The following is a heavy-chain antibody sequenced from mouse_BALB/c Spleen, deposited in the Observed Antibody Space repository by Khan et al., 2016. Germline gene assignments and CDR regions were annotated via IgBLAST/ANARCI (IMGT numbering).Heavy chain of an antibody. Sequence: QVQLQQSGAELARPGASVRLSCKASGYTSANYWMQWVKQRPGQGLEWIGSIYPGDGATRYSQKFKDKATLTADKSSSSAYMHLRSVASEDSAVYYCADALFVYWGQGTLVTVSA. J-gene: IGHJ3*01. CDR2: IYPGDGAT. CDR1: GYTSANYW. CDR3: ADALFVY. V-gene: IGHV1-87*01.